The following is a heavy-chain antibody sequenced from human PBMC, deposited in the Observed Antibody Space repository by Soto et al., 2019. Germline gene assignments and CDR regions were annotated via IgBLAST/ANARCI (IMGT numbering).Heavy chain of an antibody. CDR1: GYTFTSYY. J-gene: IGHJ5*02. CDR2: INPSGGST. Sequence: ASVKVSCKASGYTFTSYYMHWLRQAPGQGLEWMGIINPSGGSTSYAQKFQGRVTMTRDTSTSTVYMELSSLRSEDTAVYYCARAGADIVVVVAATPGVANSNWFDPWGQGTLVTVSS. CDR3: ARAGADIVVVVAATPGVANSNWFDP. V-gene: IGHV1-46*01. D-gene: IGHD2-15*01.